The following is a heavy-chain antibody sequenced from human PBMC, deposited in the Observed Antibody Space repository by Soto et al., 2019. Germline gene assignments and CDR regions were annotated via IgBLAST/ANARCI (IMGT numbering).Heavy chain of an antibody. Sequence: QVQLVQSGAEVKKPGASVKVSCKASGYTFTSYYMHWVRQAPGQGLEWMGIINPSGGSTSYAQKFQGRVPMTRDTATRTDYMELSSLRYEDTAVYYCARDYTARILATMPYYYGMDVWGQGTTVTVSS. J-gene: IGHJ6*02. V-gene: IGHV1-46*01. D-gene: IGHD5-12*01. CDR3: ARDYTARILATMPYYYGMDV. CDR2: INPSGGST. CDR1: GYTFTSYY.